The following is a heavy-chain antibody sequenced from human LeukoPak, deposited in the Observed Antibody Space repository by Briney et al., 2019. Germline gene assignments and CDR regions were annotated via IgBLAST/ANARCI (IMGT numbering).Heavy chain of an antibody. CDR3: ASHSSGWYGRFDP. CDR2: IIPTFGTA. J-gene: IGHJ5*02. CDR1: GVTFSSYA. V-gene: IGHV1-69*05. D-gene: IGHD6-19*01. Sequence: SVKLSCTASGVTFSSYAISWVRQAPGHGLEWMGGIIPTFGTANYAQNCQGRVTITTDESTSTAYMELSSLRSEDTAVYYCASHSSGWYGRFDPGGQGTLLTVSS.